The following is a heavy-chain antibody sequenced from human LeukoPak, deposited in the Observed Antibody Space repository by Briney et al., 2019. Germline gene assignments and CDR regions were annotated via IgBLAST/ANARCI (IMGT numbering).Heavy chain of an antibody. CDR2: IYYSGST. V-gene: IGHV4-59*08. CDR3: ARSSGGWHHQRGPFDY. Sequence: SETLSLTCTVSGGSIRSYYWSWIRQPPGKGLEWIGYIYYSGSTNYNPSLKSRVTISVDTSKNQFSLKLSSVTAADAAVYYCARSSGGWHHQRGPFDYWGQGTLVTVSS. CDR1: GGSIRSYY. D-gene: IGHD2-15*01. J-gene: IGHJ4*02.